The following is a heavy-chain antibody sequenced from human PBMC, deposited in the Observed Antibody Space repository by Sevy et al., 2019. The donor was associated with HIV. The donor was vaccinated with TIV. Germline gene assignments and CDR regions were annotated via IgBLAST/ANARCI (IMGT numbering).Heavy chain of an antibody. V-gene: IGHV3-30*02. CDR2: IWYDGSSQ. D-gene: IGHD6-13*01. J-gene: IGHJ4*02. CDR3: XXXXXXXXAGNFAY. Sequence: GGSLRLSCAASGFIFSTYGMHWVRQAPGKGLEWVALIWYDGSSQYYADSVQGRFTISRDNSKNTLDLQMNSLRAEDXXXXXXXXXXXXXXAGNFAYWGQGTLVTVSS. CDR1: GFIFSTYG.